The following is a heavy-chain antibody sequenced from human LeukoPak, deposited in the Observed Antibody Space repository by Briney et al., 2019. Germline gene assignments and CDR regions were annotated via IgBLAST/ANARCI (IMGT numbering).Heavy chain of an antibody. CDR1: GFTFSSYG. CDR2: ISGSGDSA. V-gene: IGHV3-23*01. J-gene: IGHJ4*02. D-gene: IGHD4-23*01. Sequence: PGGSLRLSCAASGFTFSSYGMNWVRQAPGKGLEWVSAISGSGDSANYADSVKGRFTISRDNSKNTLYLQMNNLRAEDTAVYYCAKDRLYGGNDYWGQGTLVTVSS. CDR3: AKDRLYGGNDY.